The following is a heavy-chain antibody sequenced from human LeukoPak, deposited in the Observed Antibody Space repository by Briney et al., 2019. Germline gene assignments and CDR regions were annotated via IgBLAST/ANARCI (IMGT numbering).Heavy chain of an antibody. CDR2: ISSSSSTI. V-gene: IGHV3-48*02. D-gene: IGHD4-17*01. CDR3: ARERGLEDYGKGNYFDY. J-gene: IGHJ4*02. Sequence: GGSLRLSCAASGFTFSSYSMNWVRQAPGKGLEWVSYISSSSSTIYYADSVKGRFTISRDNAKNSLYLQMNSLRDEDTAVYYCARERGLEDYGKGNYFDYWGQGTLVTVSS. CDR1: GFTFSSYS.